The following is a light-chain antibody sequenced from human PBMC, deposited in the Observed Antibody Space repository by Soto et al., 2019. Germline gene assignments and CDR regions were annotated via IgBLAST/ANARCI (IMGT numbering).Light chain of an antibody. CDR2: GNS. V-gene: IGLV1-40*01. CDR1: NSNIGSDYG. CDR3: QSYDRSLRACV. J-gene: IGLJ1*01. Sequence: QSVLTQPPSVSGAPGQRVTISCTGTNSNIGSDYGVHWYQQFPGTAPKLLIYGNSNRPSGVPDRFSGSKSGTSASLAITGLQAEDEADYYCQSYDRSLRACVFGTGTKLTVI.